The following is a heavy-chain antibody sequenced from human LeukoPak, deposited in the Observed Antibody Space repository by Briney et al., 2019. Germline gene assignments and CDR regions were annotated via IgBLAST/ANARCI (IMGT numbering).Heavy chain of an antibody. J-gene: IGHJ6*02. D-gene: IGHD2-15*01. Sequence: SQTLSLTCVISGDSVSSNSATWNWIRQSPSRGLEWLGRTYYRSKWYNDYIVSVKSRITINPDTSKNQFSLQLNSVTPEDTAVYYCARESCSGGNCPYGMDVWAKGPRSPSP. CDR1: GDSVSSNSAT. V-gene: IGHV6-1*01. CDR2: TYYRSKWYN. CDR3: ARESCSGGNCPYGMDV.